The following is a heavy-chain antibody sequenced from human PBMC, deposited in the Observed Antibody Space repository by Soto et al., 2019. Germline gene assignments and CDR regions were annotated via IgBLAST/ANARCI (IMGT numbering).Heavy chain of an antibody. CDR1: GGSISSGGYS. D-gene: IGHD3-22*01. CDR3: ARGGSLRYYYDSRPGMDV. CDR2: IYHSGST. J-gene: IGHJ6*02. V-gene: IGHV4-30-2*01. Sequence: SETLSLTCAVSGGSISSGGYSWSWIRQPPGKGLEWIGYIYHSGSTYYNPSLKSRVTISVDTSKNQFSLKLSSVTAADTAVYYCARGGSLRYYYDSRPGMDVWGQGTTVTVSS.